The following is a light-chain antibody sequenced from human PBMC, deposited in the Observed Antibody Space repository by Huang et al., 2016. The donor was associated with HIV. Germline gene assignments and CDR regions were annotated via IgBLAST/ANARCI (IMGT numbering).Light chain of an antibody. Sequence: EVAMTQSPGTLSVSPGERATLSCKTSQSVKNTLVWYQQKPGQAPRLLIYRTSTRATGVPARFSGSGSGTEFTLSISSLQSEDSGIYYCQHYNTWPPMYTFGQGTKLEI. CDR3: QHYNTWPPMYT. CDR2: RTS. V-gene: IGKV3-15*01. J-gene: IGKJ2*01. CDR1: QSVKNT.